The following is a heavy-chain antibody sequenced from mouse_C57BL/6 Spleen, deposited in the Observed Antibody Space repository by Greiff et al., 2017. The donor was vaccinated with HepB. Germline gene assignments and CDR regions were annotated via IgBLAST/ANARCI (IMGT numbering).Heavy chain of an antibody. V-gene: IGHV1-4*01. J-gene: IGHJ2*01. CDR3: AIGSSLFDY. CDR2: INPSSGYT. D-gene: IGHD1-1*01. CDR1: GYTFTSYT. Sequence: QVHVKQSGAELARPGASVKMSCKASGYTFTSYTMHWVKQRPGQGLEWIGYINPSSGYTKYNQKFKDKATLTADKSSSTAYMQLSSLTSEDSAVYYCAIGSSLFDYWGQGTTLTVSS.